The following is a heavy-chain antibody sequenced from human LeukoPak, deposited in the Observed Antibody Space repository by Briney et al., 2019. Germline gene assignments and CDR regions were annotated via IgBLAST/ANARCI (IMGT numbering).Heavy chain of an antibody. CDR1: GGSISSYY. CDR2: IYYSGST. CDR3: ARVMDIVVVPAAIFDY. Sequence: SETLSLTCTVSGGSISSYYWSWIRQPPGKGLEWIGYIYYSGSTNYNPSLKSRVTISVDTSKNQFSLKLSSVTAADTAVYYCARVMDIVVVPAAIFDYWGQGTLVTVSS. D-gene: IGHD2-2*02. J-gene: IGHJ4*02. V-gene: IGHV4-59*01.